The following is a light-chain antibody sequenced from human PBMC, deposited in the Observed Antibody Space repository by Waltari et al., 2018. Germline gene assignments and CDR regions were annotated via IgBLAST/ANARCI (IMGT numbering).Light chain of an antibody. V-gene: IGLV4-69*01. Sequence: QLVLTQSPSASASLGASVSLTCTLSSGHSHYAIAWHQQQPQKGPRYLMKVNSDGSHIKGDGLPDRFSGSSSGAERYLIISSLQSEDAADYYCQTWGTGIWVFGGGTKLTVL. CDR3: QTWGTGIWV. CDR1: SGHSHYA. J-gene: IGLJ3*02. CDR2: VNSDGSH.